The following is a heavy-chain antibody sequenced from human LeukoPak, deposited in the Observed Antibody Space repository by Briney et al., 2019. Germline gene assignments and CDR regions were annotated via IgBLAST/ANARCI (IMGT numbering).Heavy chain of an antibody. CDR1: GYTFTSYY. J-gene: IGHJ4*02. V-gene: IGHV1-46*01. Sequence: ASVKVSCKASGYTFTSYYMHRVRQAPGQGLEWMGIINPSGGSTSYAQKFQGRVTMTRDTSTSTVYMELSSLRSEDTAVYYCAGGYCSGGSCFEWYYFDYWGQGTLVTVSP. D-gene: IGHD2-15*01. CDR3: AGGYCSGGSCFEWYYFDY. CDR2: INPSGGST.